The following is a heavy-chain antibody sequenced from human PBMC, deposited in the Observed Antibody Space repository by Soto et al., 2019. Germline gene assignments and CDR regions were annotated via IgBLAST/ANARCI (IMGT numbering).Heavy chain of an antibody. CDR2: ISSSSSTI. D-gene: IGHD3-22*01. Sequence: PGGSLRLSCAASGFTFSSYSMNWVRQAPGKGLEWVSYISSSSSTIYYADSVKGRFTISRDNAKNSLYLQMNSLRAEDTAVYYCAREPHYYDSSGWWDWFDPWGQGTLVTVSS. CDR1: GFTFSSYS. CDR3: AREPHYYDSSGWWDWFDP. V-gene: IGHV3-48*01. J-gene: IGHJ5*02.